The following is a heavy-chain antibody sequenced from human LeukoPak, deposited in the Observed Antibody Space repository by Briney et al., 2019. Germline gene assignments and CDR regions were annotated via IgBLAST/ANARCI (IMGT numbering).Heavy chain of an antibody. V-gene: IGHV3-23*01. Sequence: PGGSLRLSCAASGFTFSMYAMSWVRQAPGKGLEWVSTISSSGGSTYYADSVKGRFTISRDNSKDTLYLQMNSLRAEDTAVYYCVKATPATAAFESWGQGTLLTVSS. D-gene: IGHD6-13*01. CDR2: ISSSGGST. J-gene: IGHJ4*02. CDR3: VKATPATAAFES. CDR1: GFTFSMYA.